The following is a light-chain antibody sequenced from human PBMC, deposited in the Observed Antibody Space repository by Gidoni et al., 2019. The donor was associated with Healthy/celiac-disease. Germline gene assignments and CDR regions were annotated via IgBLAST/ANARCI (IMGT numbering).Light chain of an antibody. V-gene: IGKV3-11*01. CDR1: QSVSSY. CDR2: DAS. Sequence: DIVLTQSPATLSLSPGERATLSCRASQSVSSYLAWYQQKPSQAPRLLIYDASNRATGIPARSSGSGSGTDFTLTISSLEPEDFAVYYCQQRSNWPGLTFGGGTKVEIK. J-gene: IGKJ4*01. CDR3: QQRSNWPGLT.